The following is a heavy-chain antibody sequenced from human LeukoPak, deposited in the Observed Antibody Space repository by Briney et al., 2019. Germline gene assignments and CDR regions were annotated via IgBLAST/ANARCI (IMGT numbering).Heavy chain of an antibody. V-gene: IGHV3-33*01. Sequence: GRSLRLSCAASGFTFSSYGMHWVRQAPGKGLEWVAVIWYDGSNKYYADSVKGRFTISRDNSKNTLYLQMNSLRAEDTAVYYCARDGPEVATNPGYYYMDVWGKGTTVTVSS. D-gene: IGHD5-24*01. J-gene: IGHJ6*03. CDR3: ARDGPEVATNPGYYYMDV. CDR1: GFTFSSYG. CDR2: IWYDGSNK.